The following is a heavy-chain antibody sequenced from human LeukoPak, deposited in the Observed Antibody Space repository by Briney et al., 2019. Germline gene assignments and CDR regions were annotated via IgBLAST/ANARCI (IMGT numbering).Heavy chain of an antibody. CDR3: AKAWGQQWLGGKVTSPPGY. CDR2: ISGSGGST. Sequence: PGGSLRLSCAASGFTFSSYAMSWVRQAPGKGLEWVSAISGSGGSTYYADSVKGRFTISRDNSKNTLYLQMNSLRAEDTAVYYCAKAWGQQWLGGKVTSPPGYWGQGTLVTVSS. CDR1: GFTFSSYA. V-gene: IGHV3-23*01. J-gene: IGHJ4*02. D-gene: IGHD6-19*01.